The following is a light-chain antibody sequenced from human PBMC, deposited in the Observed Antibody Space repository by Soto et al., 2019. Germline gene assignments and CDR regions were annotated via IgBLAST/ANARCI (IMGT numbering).Light chain of an antibody. CDR1: SSDVGGYNY. Sequence: QSALTQHASVSGSPGQSITIYCTGTSSDVGGYNYVSWYQQHPGKAPKLMIYEVSNRPAGVSNRFSGSKSGNTASRTISGLQAEEEADYYCSSYTSSSTLVFGGGTKLTVL. V-gene: IGLV2-14*01. CDR2: EVS. CDR3: SSYTSSSTLV. J-gene: IGLJ2*01.